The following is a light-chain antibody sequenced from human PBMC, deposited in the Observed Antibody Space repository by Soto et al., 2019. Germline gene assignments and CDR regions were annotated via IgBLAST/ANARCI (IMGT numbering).Light chain of an antibody. J-gene: IGKJ1*01. CDR3: LQDYNYPRT. CDR2: AES. V-gene: IGKV1-6*01. Sequence: IQMTNYTSSLSSSVGYRVTITCRASHRIRNDLGWYQQKTGKATQLMIYAESSLQSGVPSRLSGSGSGTDFTITISSLQPEDFATYYCLQDYNYPRTFGQVTKVDIK. CDR1: HRIRND.